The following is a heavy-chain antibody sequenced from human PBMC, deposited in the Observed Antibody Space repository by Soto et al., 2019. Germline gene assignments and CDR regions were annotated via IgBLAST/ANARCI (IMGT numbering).Heavy chain of an antibody. Sequence: PSETLSLTCTVSGGSISSSSYYWGWIRQPPGKGLEWIGSIYYSGSTYYNPSLKSRITINPDTSNNQLSLQLNSVTPDDTAVYYCARLIGISWLDSWGQGTLVTVSS. CDR1: GGSISSSSYY. D-gene: IGHD2-2*01. V-gene: IGHV4-39*01. CDR3: ARLIGISWLDS. J-gene: IGHJ5*01. CDR2: IYYSGST.